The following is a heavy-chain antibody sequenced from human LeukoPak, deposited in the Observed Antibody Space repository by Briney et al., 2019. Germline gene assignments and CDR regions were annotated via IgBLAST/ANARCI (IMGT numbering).Heavy chain of an antibody. CDR3: ARDFGEFDY. Sequence: GGSLRLSCAASGFTVSSNYMSWVRQAPGKGLEWVSSISSSSSYIYYADSVKGRFTISRDNAKNSLYLQMNSLRAEDTAVYYCARDFGEFDYWGQGTLVTVSS. D-gene: IGHD3-10*01. CDR1: GFTVSSNY. V-gene: IGHV3-21*01. J-gene: IGHJ4*02. CDR2: ISSSSSYI.